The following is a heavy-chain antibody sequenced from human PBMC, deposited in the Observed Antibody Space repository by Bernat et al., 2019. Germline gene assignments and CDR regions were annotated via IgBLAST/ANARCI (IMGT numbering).Heavy chain of an antibody. Sequence: QVQLQESGPGLVKPSETLSLTCTVSGGSISSYYWTWIRQPPGKGLQWIGYIYHTGSTNYNPSLKSRVTISLDTSKNQFSLKLSSVTAADTAVYYCARAGLSSSGWSYFDYWGQGTLVTVSP. J-gene: IGHJ4*02. CDR1: GGSISSYY. CDR3: ARAGLSSSGWSYFDY. D-gene: IGHD6-19*01. CDR2: IYHTGST. V-gene: IGHV4-59*01.